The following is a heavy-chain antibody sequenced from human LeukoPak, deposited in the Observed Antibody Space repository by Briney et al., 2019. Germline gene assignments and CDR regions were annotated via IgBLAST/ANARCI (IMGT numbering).Heavy chain of an antibody. J-gene: IGHJ4*02. CDR2: ISAYNGNT. D-gene: IGHD3-22*01. CDR1: GYTFTSYG. Sequence: ASVKVSCKASGYTFTSYGISWVRQAPGQGLEWMGWISAYNGNTNYAQKLQGRVTMTTDTSTSTAYMELRSLRSDDTAVYYCARGSEYYYDSSGPPGDYWGQGTLVTVSS. V-gene: IGHV1-18*01. CDR3: ARGSEYYYDSSGPPGDY.